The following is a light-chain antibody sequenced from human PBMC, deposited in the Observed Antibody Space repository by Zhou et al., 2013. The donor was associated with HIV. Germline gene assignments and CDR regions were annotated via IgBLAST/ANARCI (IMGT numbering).Light chain of an antibody. CDR3: QQYNHWPPLT. V-gene: IGKV3-15*01. Sequence: EIVLTQSPGTLSLSPGERATLSCRTSQSVSSTYLAWYQHKPGQAPRLLIYGASSRATGIPARFSGSGSGTEFTLTISSLQSEDFAVYYCQQYNHWPPLTFGGGTKVEIK. CDR1: QSVSST. J-gene: IGKJ4*01. CDR2: GAS.